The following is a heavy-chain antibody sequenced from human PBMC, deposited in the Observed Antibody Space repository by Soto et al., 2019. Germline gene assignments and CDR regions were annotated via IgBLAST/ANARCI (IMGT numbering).Heavy chain of an antibody. CDR3: ARVPTVTTGFDY. J-gene: IGHJ4*02. CDR1: GGSISSGDYY. V-gene: IGHV4-30-4*01. Sequence: TLSLTCTVSGGSISSGDYYWSWIRQPPGKGLEWIGYIYYSGSTYYNPSLKSRVTIPVDTSKNQFSLKLSSVTAADTAVYYCARVPTVTTGFDYWGQGTLVTVSS. D-gene: IGHD4-17*01. CDR2: IYYSGST.